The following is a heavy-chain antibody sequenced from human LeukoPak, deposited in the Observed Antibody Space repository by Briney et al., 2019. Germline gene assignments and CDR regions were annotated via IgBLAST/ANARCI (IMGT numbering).Heavy chain of an antibody. V-gene: IGHV4-39*01. Sequence: SETLSLTCTVSGGSISSSSYYWGCIRQPPGKGLGWIGSIYYSGSTYYNPSLKSRVTISVDTSKNQFSLKLSSVTAADTAVYYCARWLLTTYYFDYWGQGTLVTVSS. CDR1: GGSISSSSYY. J-gene: IGHJ4*02. CDR2: IYYSGST. CDR3: ARWLLTTYYFDY. D-gene: IGHD2/OR15-2a*01.